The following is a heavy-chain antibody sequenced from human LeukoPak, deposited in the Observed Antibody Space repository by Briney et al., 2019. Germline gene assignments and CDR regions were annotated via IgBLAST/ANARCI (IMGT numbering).Heavy chain of an antibody. CDR3: ARGWDNWDY. D-gene: IGHD1-1*01. V-gene: IGHV1-2*02. CDR1: GYTFTGYY. CDR2: SDPKSGGT. Sequence: ASVKVSCKASGYTFTGYYTHWVRQAPGQGLEWMGWSDPKSGGTNYVEKFLGRVTMTRDTSMSTAYMELSRLRSDDTAVYYCARGWDNWDYWGQGTLVTVSS. J-gene: IGHJ4*02.